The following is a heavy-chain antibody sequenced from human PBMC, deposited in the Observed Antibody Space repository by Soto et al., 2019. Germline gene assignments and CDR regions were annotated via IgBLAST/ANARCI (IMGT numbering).Heavy chain of an antibody. CDR3: VRARDLYRDMFLAAL. V-gene: IGHV3-48*02. Sequence: PGGSLRLSCAASGFNISECSMNWVRETPGKGLEWLAYITIRTGNVHYAESVRGRFTISADIAENSVILQMYTLRDVDSAVFFCVRARDLYRDMFLAALWGQGTLVTV. D-gene: IGHD3-10*02. CDR2: ITIRTGNV. CDR1: GFNISECS. J-gene: IGHJ4*01.